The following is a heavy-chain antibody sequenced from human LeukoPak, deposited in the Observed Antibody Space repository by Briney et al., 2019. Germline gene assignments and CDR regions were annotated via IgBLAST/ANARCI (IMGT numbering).Heavy chain of an antibody. CDR1: GFSVSANY. D-gene: IGHD2-15*01. CDR3: ARERYCSGASCPNSNRYFEF. V-gene: IGHV3-66*02. J-gene: IGHJ4*02. CDR2: IHNGGDT. Sequence: GGSLRLSCTASGFSVSANYMSWVRQAPGKGLEWVSVIHNGGDTYYADSVKGRFTISRDNSKNTLYLQMNSLRAEGTAVYYCARERYCSGASCPNSNRYFEFWGQGTLVTVSS.